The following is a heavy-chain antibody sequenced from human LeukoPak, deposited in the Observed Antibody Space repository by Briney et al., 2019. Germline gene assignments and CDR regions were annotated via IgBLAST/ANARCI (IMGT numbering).Heavy chain of an antibody. V-gene: IGHV1-2*06. CDR2: INPNSGDT. Sequence: ASVKVSCKASGYTFTGYYIYWVRQAPGQGLEWMGRINPNSGDTNYAQKFQGRVTMTRDTSISTAYMELSRLRSDDTAVYYCAKVFSSGASPDYWGQGTLVTVSP. CDR3: AKVFSSGASPDY. D-gene: IGHD2/OR15-2a*01. J-gene: IGHJ4*02. CDR1: GYTFTGYY.